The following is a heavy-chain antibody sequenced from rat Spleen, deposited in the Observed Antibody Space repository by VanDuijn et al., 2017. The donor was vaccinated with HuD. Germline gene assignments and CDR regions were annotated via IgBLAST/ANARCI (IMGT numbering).Heavy chain of an antibody. CDR3: TRRGFLSDWYFDF. D-gene: IGHD4-4*01. CDR2: ISFNGVST. CDR1: GFTFSDYG. V-gene: IGHV5-20*01. Sequence: EVQLVESGGGLVQPGGSMKLSCAASGFTFSDYGMVWVLQAPTKGLEWVASISFNGVSTYYRDSVKGRFTISRNNVKGTLYLQMDSLRSEDTATYFCTRRGFLSDWYFDFWGPGTMVTVSS. J-gene: IGHJ1*01.